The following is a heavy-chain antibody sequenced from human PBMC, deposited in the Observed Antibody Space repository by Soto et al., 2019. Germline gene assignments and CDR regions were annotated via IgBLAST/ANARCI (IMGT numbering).Heavy chain of an antibody. V-gene: IGHV4-61*01. D-gene: IGHD6-13*01. CDR2: IYYSGST. Sequence: SETLSLTCTVSGGSVSSGSYYWSWIRQPPGKGLEWIGYIYYSGSTNYNPSLKSRVTISVDTSKNRVSRKRTAGTAADTAVYYCARGGGGIAAPHDYYGMDVWGQGPTVTVSS. CDR3: ARGGGGIAAPHDYYGMDV. J-gene: IGHJ6*01. CDR1: GGSVSSGSYY.